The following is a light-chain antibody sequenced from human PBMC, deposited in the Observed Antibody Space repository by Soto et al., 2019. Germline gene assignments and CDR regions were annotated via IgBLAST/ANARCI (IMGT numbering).Light chain of an antibody. Sequence: EMVLTQSPATLSVSPGERASLSCRASQGIRTNFSCYQQKPAQPPRLLIFDASTRATAIPARFSGSGAGTEFTLTSRSLQSDDFAVYYWQQYNNRRTFGQGTKVDIK. V-gene: IGKV3D-15*01. CDR2: DAS. CDR3: QQYNNRRT. CDR1: QGIRTN. J-gene: IGKJ1*01.